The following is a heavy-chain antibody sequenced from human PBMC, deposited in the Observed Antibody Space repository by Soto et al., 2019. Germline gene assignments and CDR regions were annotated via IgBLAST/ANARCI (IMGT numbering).Heavy chain of an antibody. Sequence: SETLSLTCTVSGGSISSYYWSWIRQPPGKGLEWIGYIYYSGSTNYNPSLKSRVTISIDTSKNQFSLKLSSVTAADTAVYYCARSHPLEGAFDIWGQGTMVTVSS. D-gene: IGHD1-1*01. J-gene: IGHJ3*02. V-gene: IGHV4-59*01. CDR1: GGSISSYY. CDR3: ARSHPLEGAFDI. CDR2: IYYSGST.